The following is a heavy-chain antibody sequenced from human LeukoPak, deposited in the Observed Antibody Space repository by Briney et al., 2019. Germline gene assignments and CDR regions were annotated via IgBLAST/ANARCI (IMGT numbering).Heavy chain of an antibody. CDR1: GFTFSSYS. D-gene: IGHD6-13*01. J-gene: IGHJ5*02. CDR3: ARDWRYSSSWRGENNWFGP. CDR2: ISSSSSYI. Sequence: GGSLRLSCAASGFTFSSYSMNWVRQAPGKGLEWVSSISSSSSYIYYADSVKGRFTISRDNAKNSLYLQMNSLRAEDTAVYYCARDWRYSSSWRGENNWFGPWGQGTLVTVSS. V-gene: IGHV3-21*01.